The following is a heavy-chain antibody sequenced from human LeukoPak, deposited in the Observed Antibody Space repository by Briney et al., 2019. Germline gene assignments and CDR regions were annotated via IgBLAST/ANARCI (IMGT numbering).Heavy chain of an antibody. V-gene: IGHV4-34*01. J-gene: IGHJ4*02. D-gene: IGHD4-17*01. CDR2: INHSGST. CDR1: GGSFSGYY. CDR3: ARGRAVTSIDY. Sequence: ASETLSLTCAVYGGSFSGYYWSWIRQPPGKGLEWIGEINHSGSTNYNPALKSRVTISVDTSKNQFSLRLSSVTAAATAVYYCARGRAVTSIDYWGQGTLVTVSS.